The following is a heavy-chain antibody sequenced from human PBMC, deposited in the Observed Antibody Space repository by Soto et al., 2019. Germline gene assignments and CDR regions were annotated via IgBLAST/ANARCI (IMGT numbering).Heavy chain of an antibody. CDR1: GFTFSTYA. D-gene: IGHD3-22*01. CDR2: ISSGGTST. V-gene: IGHV3-23*01. J-gene: IGHJ4*02. Sequence: EVQLLESGGGLVQPGGSLRLSCAASGFTFSTYAMRWVRQAPGKGLEWVSAISSGGTSTYYADSVKGRFTISRDNSKNTLFLQMISLRAEDTAIYYCAKDGPCFYDTSGRGYWGQGTLVTVSS. CDR3: AKDGPCFYDTSGRGY.